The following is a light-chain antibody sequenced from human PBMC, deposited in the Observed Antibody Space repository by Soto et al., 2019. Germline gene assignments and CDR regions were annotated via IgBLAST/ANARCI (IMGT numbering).Light chain of an antibody. V-gene: IGLV1-40*01. CDR2: GNS. Sequence: QYFLRPAPAVSWAPGRRVAIACTGSSSNIGAGYDAHWYQQLPGTAPKLLIYGNSNRPSGVPDRFSGSKSGTSASLAITGLQAEDEADYYCQSYDSSMSGYVFGTGTKATV. J-gene: IGLJ1*01. CDR1: SSNIGAGYD. CDR3: QSYDSSMSGYV.